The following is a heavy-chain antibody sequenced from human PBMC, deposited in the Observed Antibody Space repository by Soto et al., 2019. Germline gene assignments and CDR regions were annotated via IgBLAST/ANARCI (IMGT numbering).Heavy chain of an antibody. CDR3: AKLLWSGYYTVQEVDY. J-gene: IGHJ4*02. CDR1: GYTFTDYF. V-gene: IGHV1-2*02. CDR2: INPNSGDT. Sequence: QVQLVQSGAEVKKPGASVKVSCRASGYTFTDYFVSWVRQSPGQGLEWVGWINPNSGDTKYAQKFQGRVTFTTDTSSSTAYMELSRLRSDDTAVFYCAKLLWSGYYTVQEVDYWGQGTLVTVSS. D-gene: IGHD3-3*01.